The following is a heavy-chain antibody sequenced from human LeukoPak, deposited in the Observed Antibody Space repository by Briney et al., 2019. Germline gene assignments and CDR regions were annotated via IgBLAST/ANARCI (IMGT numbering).Heavy chain of an antibody. Sequence: SSETLSLTCSVSGASISSYYWSWIRQPPGKGLEWIGYIYYSGSTNYNPSLKSRVTISVDTSKNQFSLRLSSVTAADTAVYYCARDGGGGWFDPWGQGTLVTVSS. CDR1: GASISSYY. CDR3: ARDGGGGWFDP. D-gene: IGHD2-15*01. CDR2: IYYSGST. J-gene: IGHJ5*02. V-gene: IGHV4-59*01.